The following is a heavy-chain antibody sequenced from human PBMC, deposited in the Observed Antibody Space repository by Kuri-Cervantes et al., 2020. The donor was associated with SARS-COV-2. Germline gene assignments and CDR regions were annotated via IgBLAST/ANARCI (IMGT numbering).Heavy chain of an antibody. J-gene: IGHJ4*02. Sequence: ASVKVSCKASGYTFTSYGISWVRQAPGQGLEWMGWISAYNCNTNYAQKLQGRVTMTTDTSTSTAYMELRSLRSDDTAVYYCARDAGYYDSSGYRYYFDYWGQGTLVTVSS. CDR3: ARDAGYYDSSGYRYYFDY. D-gene: IGHD3-22*01. CDR1: GYTFTSYG. CDR2: ISAYNCNT. V-gene: IGHV1-18*01.